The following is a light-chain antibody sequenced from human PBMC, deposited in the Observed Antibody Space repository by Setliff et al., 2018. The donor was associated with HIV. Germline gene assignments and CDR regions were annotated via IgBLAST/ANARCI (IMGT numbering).Light chain of an antibody. Sequence: QSALAQPRSVSGSPGQSVTISCTGTSSDVDGYNYVSWYQQYPGKAPKLMIYDVSERPSGVPDRFSGSKSGNTASLTISGLQAEDDADYYCCSYAGSYPSYVFGTGTRSPS. V-gene: IGLV2-11*01. CDR2: DVS. CDR3: CSYAGSYPSYV. J-gene: IGLJ1*01. CDR1: SSDVDGYNY.